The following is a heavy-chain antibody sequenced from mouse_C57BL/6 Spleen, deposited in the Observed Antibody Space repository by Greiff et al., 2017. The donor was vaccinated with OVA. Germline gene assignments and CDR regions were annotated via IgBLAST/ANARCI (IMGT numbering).Heavy chain of an antibody. D-gene: IGHD1-1*01. V-gene: IGHV1-61*01. CDR3: ARHYGSPSWYFDV. CDR1: GYTFTSYW. Sequence: QVQLQQPGAELVRPGSSVKLSCKASGYTFTSYWMDWVKQRPGQGLEWIGNIYPSDSETHYNQKFKDKATLTVDKSSSTAYMQLSSLTSEDSAVDYCARHYGSPSWYFDVWGTGTTVTVSS. J-gene: IGHJ1*03. CDR2: IYPSDSET.